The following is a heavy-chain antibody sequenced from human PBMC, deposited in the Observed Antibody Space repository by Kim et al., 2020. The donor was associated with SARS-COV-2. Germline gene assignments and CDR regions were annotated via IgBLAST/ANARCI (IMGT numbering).Heavy chain of an antibody. CDR3: ARDWGLLWFGELSALGYYYYGMDV. Sequence: ASVKVSCKASGYTFTSYGISWVRQAPGQGLEWMGWISAYNGNTNYAQKLQGRVTMTTDTSTSTAYMGLRSLRSDDTAVYYCARDWGLLWFGELSALGYYYYGMDVWVQATTVTVSS. J-gene: IGHJ6*02. CDR1: GYTFTSYG. CDR2: ISAYNGNT. V-gene: IGHV1-18*01. D-gene: IGHD3-10*01.